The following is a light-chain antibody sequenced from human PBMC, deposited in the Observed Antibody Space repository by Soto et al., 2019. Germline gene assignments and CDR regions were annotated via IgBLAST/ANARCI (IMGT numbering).Light chain of an antibody. Sequence: QSALTQPRSVSGSPGQSVTISCTGTSSAVGAYNYVSWYQQHPARAPKLLIYDVSKRPSGVPVRFSGSKSGNTSSLTISGYQAEDEAFYHCCSYAGYVIFGGGTKLTVL. CDR2: DVS. CDR1: SSAVGAYNY. J-gene: IGLJ2*01. V-gene: IGLV2-11*01. CDR3: CSYAGYVI.